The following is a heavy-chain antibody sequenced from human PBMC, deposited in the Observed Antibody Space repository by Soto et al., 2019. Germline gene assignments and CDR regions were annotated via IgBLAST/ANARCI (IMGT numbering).Heavy chain of an antibody. J-gene: IGHJ6*02. CDR1: GGSISSYY. D-gene: IGHD3-3*01. CDR3: ARDRAYYDFWSGPVGYYGMDL. Sequence: SETLSLTCTVSGGSISSYYWSWIRQPPGKGLEWIGYIYYSGSTNYNPSLKSRVTISVDTSKNQSSLKLSSVTAADTAVYYCARDRAYYDFWSGPVGYYGMDLWGQGTTVTVSS. CDR2: IYYSGST. V-gene: IGHV4-59*01.